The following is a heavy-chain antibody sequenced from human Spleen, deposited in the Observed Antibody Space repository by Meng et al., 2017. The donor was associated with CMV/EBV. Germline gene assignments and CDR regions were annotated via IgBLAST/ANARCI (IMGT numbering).Heavy chain of an antibody. CDR3: AKGLYHGSGGYYFDH. CDR1: GFSFSNYD. V-gene: IGHV3-23*01. Sequence: GGSLRLSCAAFGFSFSNYDMHWVRQAPGKGLEWVSTISGSGVSTYYADSVKGRFTISRDNSKNTLYLQMTSLRAEDTAVYYCAKGLYHGSGGYYFDHWGQGTLVTVSS. J-gene: IGHJ4*02. CDR2: ISGSGVST. D-gene: IGHD3-10*01.